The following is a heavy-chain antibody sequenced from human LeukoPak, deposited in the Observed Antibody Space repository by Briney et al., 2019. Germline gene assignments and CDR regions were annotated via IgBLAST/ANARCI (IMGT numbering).Heavy chain of an antibody. CDR1: GFTFSTSG. CDR2: IWSDGSNK. D-gene: IGHD1-7*01. J-gene: IGHJ4*02. V-gene: IGHV3-33*01. Sequence: PGRSLRLSCAASGFTFSTSGMHWVRRAPGKGLEWVAVIWSDGSNKYYADSEKGRFTISRDNSKNTLYLQMNSLRAEDTAVYYCARDPDNWNYPFDYWGQGTLVTVSS. CDR3: ARDPDNWNYPFDY.